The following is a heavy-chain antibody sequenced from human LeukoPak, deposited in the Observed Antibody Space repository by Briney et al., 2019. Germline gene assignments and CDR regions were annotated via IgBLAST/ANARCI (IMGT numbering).Heavy chain of an antibody. Sequence: GGSLRLSCAASGFTFSNYTMNWVRQAPGKGLEGVSVISTSGGRTYYADSVKGRFTISRDNSKNTLFLQMNSLRAEDTAVYYCAKRVGATTRAVDFWGQGTLVTVSS. J-gene: IGHJ4*02. D-gene: IGHD1-26*01. CDR3: AKRVGATTRAVDF. CDR2: ISTSGGRT. V-gene: IGHV3-23*01. CDR1: GFTFSNYT.